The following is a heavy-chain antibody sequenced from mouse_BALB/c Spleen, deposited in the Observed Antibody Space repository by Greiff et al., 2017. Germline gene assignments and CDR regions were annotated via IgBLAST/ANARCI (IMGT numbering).Heavy chain of an antibody. J-gene: IGHJ2*01. D-gene: IGHD1-2*01. V-gene: IGHV3-2*02. CDR2: ISYSGST. Sequence: EVQLQESGPGLVKPSQSLSLTCTVTGYSITSDYAWNWIRQFPGNKLEWMGYISYSGSTSYNPSLKSRISITRDTSKNQFFLQLNSVTTEDTATYYCARGDTTAEFDYWGQGTTLTVSS. CDR1: GYSITSDYA. CDR3: ARGDTTAEFDY.